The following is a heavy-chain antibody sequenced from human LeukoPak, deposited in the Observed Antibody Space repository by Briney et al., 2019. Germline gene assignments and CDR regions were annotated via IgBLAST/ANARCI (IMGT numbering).Heavy chain of an antibody. CDR3: ARVDGYNSGYYYYYYMDV. CDR2: IKQDGSEK. Sequence: PGGSLRLSCAASGFTFSSYWMSWVRQAPGKGLEWVANIKQDGSEKYYVDSVKGRFTISRDNAKNSLYLQMNSLRAEDTAVYYCARVDGYNSGYYYYYYMDVWGKGTTVTVSS. V-gene: IGHV3-7*01. CDR1: GFTFSSYW. D-gene: IGHD5-24*01. J-gene: IGHJ6*03.